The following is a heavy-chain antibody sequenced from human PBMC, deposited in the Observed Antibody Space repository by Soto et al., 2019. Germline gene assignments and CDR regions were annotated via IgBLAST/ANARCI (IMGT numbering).Heavy chain of an antibody. J-gene: IGHJ3*02. CDR2: INHSGST. Sequence: SETLSLTCAVYGGSFSGYYWSWIRQPPGKGLEWIGEINHSGSTNYNPSLKSRVTISVDTSKNQFSLKLSSVTAADTAVYYCASSPWTDIVVVPAARRDAFDIWGQGTMVTVSS. CDR3: ASSPWTDIVVVPAARRDAFDI. V-gene: IGHV4-34*01. D-gene: IGHD2-2*01. CDR1: GGSFSGYY.